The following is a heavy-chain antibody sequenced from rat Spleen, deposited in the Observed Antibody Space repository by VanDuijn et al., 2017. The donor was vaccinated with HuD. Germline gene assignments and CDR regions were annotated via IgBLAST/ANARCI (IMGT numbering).Heavy chain of an antibody. J-gene: IGHJ2*01. Sequence: EVQLVDSGGGLVQPGRSMKLSCAASGFTFSNYDMDWVRQAPTMGLEWVASISNTGGSTYYPDSVKGRFTISRDNAKSTLYLQMESLRSEDTATYYCARLYNSGYYFDYWGQGVMVTVSS. CDR3: ARLYNSGYYFDY. CDR2: ISNTGGST. CDR1: GFTFSNYD. V-gene: IGHV5-25*01. D-gene: IGHD4-3*01.